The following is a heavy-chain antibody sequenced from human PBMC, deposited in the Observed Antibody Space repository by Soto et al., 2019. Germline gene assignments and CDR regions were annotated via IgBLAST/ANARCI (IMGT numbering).Heavy chain of an antibody. Sequence: SETLSLTCTVSGGSISGYYWSWIRQPPGKGLEWIGYIYYSGSTSYNPSLKSRLTISVDTSKNQFSLRLTSVTAEDTAVYYCARPDFGDYWYFDLWGRGTLVTVSS. J-gene: IGHJ2*01. CDR3: ARPDFGDYWYFDL. V-gene: IGHV4-59*01. CDR1: GGSISGYY. CDR2: IYYSGST. D-gene: IGHD4-17*01.